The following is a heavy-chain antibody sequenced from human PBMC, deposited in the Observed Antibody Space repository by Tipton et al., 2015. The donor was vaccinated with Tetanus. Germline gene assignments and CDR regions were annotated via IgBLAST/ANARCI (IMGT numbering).Heavy chain of an antibody. CDR3: ARDNRVPLRFGELLEFYYYYGMDV. J-gene: IGHJ6*02. D-gene: IGHD3-10*01. V-gene: IGHV4-59*01. CDR1: GVSISSYY. Sequence: TLSLTCTVSGVSISSYYWSWIRQPPGKGPEWIGQIHSSGGTNYIPSLKSRVTISLDTSKNQFSLRLTSVTAADTAVYYCARDNRVPLRFGELLEFYYYYGMDVWGQGTTVTVSS. CDR2: IHSSGGT.